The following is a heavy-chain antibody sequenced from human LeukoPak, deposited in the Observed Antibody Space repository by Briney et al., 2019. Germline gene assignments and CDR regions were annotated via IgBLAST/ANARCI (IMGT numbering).Heavy chain of an antibody. CDR3: ASLVLVGNSSGYRY. Sequence: PSETLSLTCTVSGGSISSSSYYWGWIRQPPGKGLEWIGSIYYSGSTYYNPSLKSRVTISVDTSKNQFSLKLSSVTAADTAVYYCASLVLVGNSSGYRYWGQGTLVTVSS. V-gene: IGHV4-39*01. J-gene: IGHJ4*02. CDR1: GGSISSSSYY. CDR2: IYYSGST. D-gene: IGHD3-22*01.